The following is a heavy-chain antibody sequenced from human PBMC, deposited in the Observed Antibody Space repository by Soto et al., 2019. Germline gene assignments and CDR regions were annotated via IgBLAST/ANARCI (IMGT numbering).Heavy chain of an antibody. D-gene: IGHD6-19*01. Sequence: QVQLQQSGAGLLKPSETLSLTCAVYGESFSGYIWTWIRQTPGKGLQWIGQINHSGSASYNPSLSSRVTIPEPPSVSQFSLELSSVTAADTAVYYCARGLITGSHYSGGWYYFDSWGQGTQVTVSS. CDR3: ARGLITGSHYSGGWYYFDS. J-gene: IGHJ4*02. V-gene: IGHV4-34*01. CDR2: INHSGSA. CDR1: GESFSGYI.